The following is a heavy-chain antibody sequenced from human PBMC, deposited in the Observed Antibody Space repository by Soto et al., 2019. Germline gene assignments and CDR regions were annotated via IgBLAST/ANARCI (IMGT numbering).Heavy chain of an antibody. V-gene: IGHV5-51*01. CDR2: IYPGDSDT. CDR1: GYSFTSYW. CDR3: ARRLRSSVAGLYYYGMDV. J-gene: IGHJ6*02. D-gene: IGHD6-19*01. Sequence: PGESLKISCKGSGYSFTSYWIGWVRQMPGKGLEWMGIIYPGDSDTRYSPSFQGQVTISADKSISTAYLQWSSLKASDTAMYYCARRLRSSVAGLYYYGMDVWGQGTTVTVSS.